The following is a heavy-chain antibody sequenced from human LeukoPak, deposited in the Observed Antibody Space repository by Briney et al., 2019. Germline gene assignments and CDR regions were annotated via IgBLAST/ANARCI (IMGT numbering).Heavy chain of an antibody. D-gene: IGHD6-6*01. Sequence: SETLSLTCAVYGGSFSGYYWSWIRQPPEKGLEWIGEINHSGSTNYNPSLKSRVTISVDTSKNQFSLKLSSVTAADTAVYYCAGAARPGWFDPWGQGTLVTVSS. CDR1: GGSFSGYY. J-gene: IGHJ5*02. CDR3: AGAARPGWFDP. CDR2: INHSGST. V-gene: IGHV4-34*01.